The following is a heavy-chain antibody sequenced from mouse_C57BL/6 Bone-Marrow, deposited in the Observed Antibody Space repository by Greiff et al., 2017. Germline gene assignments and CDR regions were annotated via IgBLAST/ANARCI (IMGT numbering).Heavy chain of an antibody. CDR3: ARERGAMDD. J-gene: IGHJ4*01. CDR1: GFTFSDYY. V-gene: IGHV5-16*01. CDR2: INYDGSST. Sequence: EVKVVESEGGLVQPGSSMKLSCTASGFTFSDYYMAWVRQVPEKGLEWVANINYDGSSTYYLDSLKSRFIISRDNAKNILYLQMSSLKSEDTATYYCARERGAMDDWGQGTSVTVSS.